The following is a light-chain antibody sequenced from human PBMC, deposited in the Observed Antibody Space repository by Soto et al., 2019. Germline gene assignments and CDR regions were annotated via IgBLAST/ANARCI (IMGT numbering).Light chain of an antibody. J-gene: IGLJ1*01. CDR1: SSDVGGYNY. Sequence: QSVLTQPPSASGSPGQSVTISCTGTSSDVGGYNYVSWYQQHPGKAPKLIIFDVTKRPSGVPDRFSASKSGNTASLTVSGLQAEDEADHYCSSYAGTTNSRYVFGTGTKLTVL. CDR3: SSYAGTTNSRYV. CDR2: DVT. V-gene: IGLV2-8*01.